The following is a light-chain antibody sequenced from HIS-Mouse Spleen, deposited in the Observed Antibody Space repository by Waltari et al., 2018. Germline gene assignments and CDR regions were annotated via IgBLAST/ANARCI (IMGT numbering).Light chain of an antibody. V-gene: IGLV8-61*01. CDR2: STN. CDR3: VLYMGSGICV. CDR1: SGSVSTSYY. Sequence: QTVVTQEPSFSVSPGGTVTLTCGLSSGSVSTSYYPIWYQQTPGQAPRTLIYSTNTRSSGVPDRFSGSILGNKAALTITGAQADDESDYYCVLYMGSGICVFGGGTKLTVL. J-gene: IGLJ3*02.